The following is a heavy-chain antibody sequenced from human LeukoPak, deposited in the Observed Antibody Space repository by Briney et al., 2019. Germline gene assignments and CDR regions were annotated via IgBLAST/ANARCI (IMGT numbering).Heavy chain of an antibody. CDR3: ARDRDSGYHDAFDI. D-gene: IGHD3-10*01. V-gene: IGHV3-72*01. CDR2: TRNKAQGYTT. J-gene: IGHJ3*02. Sequence: GGSLRLSCEASGFTLSDHYMDWVRQAPGKGLEWVGRTRNKAQGYTTEYAASVKGRFTISRDDSKNSLYLQMNSLKTEDTAVYYCARDRDSGYHDAFDIWGQGTMVTVSS. CDR1: GFTLSDHY.